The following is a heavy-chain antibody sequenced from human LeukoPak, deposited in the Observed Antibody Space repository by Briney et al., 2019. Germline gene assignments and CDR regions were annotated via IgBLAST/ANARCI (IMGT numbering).Heavy chain of an antibody. V-gene: IGHV4-34*01. CDR2: INHSGST. J-gene: IGHJ4*02. CDR3: ASRFSGYYPYYFDY. Sequence: PSETLSLTXAVYGGSFSGYYWSWIRQPPGKGLEWIGEINHSGSTNYNPSLKSRVTISVDTSKNQFSLKLSSVTAADTAVYYGASRFSGYYPYYFDYWGQGTLVTVSS. CDR1: GGSFSGYY. D-gene: IGHD3-22*01.